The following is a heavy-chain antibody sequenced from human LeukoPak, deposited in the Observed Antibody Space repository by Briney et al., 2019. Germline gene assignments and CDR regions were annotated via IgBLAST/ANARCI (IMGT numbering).Heavy chain of an antibody. CDR1: GDSITSNW. D-gene: IGHD6-13*01. V-gene: IGHV4-4*02. CDR2: VHHGGST. Sequence: SETLSLTCAVSGDSITSNWWSWVRQPPGKGLEFVGEVHHGGSTNYNPSLKSRVTISVDKSKNQFSLNLTSVTAADTAVYYCARVGAGGPRRALDVWGQGTMVTVSS. CDR3: ARVGAGGPRRALDV. J-gene: IGHJ3*01.